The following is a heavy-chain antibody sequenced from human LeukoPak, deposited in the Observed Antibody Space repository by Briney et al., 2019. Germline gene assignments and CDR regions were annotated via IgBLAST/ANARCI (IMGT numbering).Heavy chain of an antibody. J-gene: IGHJ6*02. CDR1: GFTFSDYR. CDR2: INTDGRTT. CDR3: ARGGGGLGV. Sequence: GGSLRLSCAVSGFTFSDYRMYWVRQPPGKGLVWTSYINTDGRTTKYADSVRGRFTISRDNAKNTLYLQMNSLRAEDTAVYYCARGGGGLGVWGQGTTVTVSS. V-gene: IGHV3-74*03.